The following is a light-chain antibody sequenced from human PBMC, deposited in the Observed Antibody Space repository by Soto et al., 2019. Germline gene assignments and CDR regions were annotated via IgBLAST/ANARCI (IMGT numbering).Light chain of an antibody. Sequence: DIQMTQSPSTLSASVGDRVTITCRASQTINNWLAWYQQKPGKAPKLLIYDVSTLGSGVPSRFSAGGSGTDFTLTISGLQPDDSATYYSQQYNTFWTFGQGTKVEIK. V-gene: IGKV1-5*01. CDR1: QTINNW. CDR2: DVS. J-gene: IGKJ1*01. CDR3: QQYNTFWT.